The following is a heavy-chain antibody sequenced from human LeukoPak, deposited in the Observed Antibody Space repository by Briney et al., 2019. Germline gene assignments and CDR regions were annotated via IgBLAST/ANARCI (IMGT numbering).Heavy chain of an antibody. CDR2: IYPGDSDT. CDR1: GYSFTSYW. J-gene: IGHJ3*02. V-gene: IGHV5-51*01. Sequence: GEPLKISCKGSGYSFTSYWIGWVRQMPGKGLEWMGIIYPGDSDTRYSPSFQGQVTISADKSISTAYLQWSSLKASDTAMYYCARLITMVRGAMRAFDIWGQGTMVTVSS. CDR3: ARLITMVRGAMRAFDI. D-gene: IGHD3-10*01.